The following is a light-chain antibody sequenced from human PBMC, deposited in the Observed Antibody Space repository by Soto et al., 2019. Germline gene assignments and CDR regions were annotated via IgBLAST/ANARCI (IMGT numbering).Light chain of an antibody. J-gene: IGKJ5*01. CDR1: QSINNY. CDR2: SAS. CDR3: QQSLTMPIT. V-gene: IGKV1-39*01. Sequence: DVQMTQSAASLSVSVGDRVTITCRASQSINNYLNWYLQRPGQAPKLLIRSASTLQRGVPSRFSGSGSRTEFTPTIADLQPDDFGTYYCQQSLTMPITFGHGTRLEIK.